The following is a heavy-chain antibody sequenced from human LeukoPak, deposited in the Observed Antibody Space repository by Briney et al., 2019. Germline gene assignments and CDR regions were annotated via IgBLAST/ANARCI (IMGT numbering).Heavy chain of an antibody. J-gene: IGHJ3*02. CDR1: GGSISSYY. V-gene: IGHV4-4*07. CDR2: IYTSGST. D-gene: IGHD5-18*01. Sequence: LETLSLTCTVSGGSISSYYWSWIRQPAGKGLEWIGRIYTSGSTNYNPSLKSRVTMSVDTSKNQFSLKLSSVTAADTAVYYCARRGQLWLQRGAFDIWGQGTMVTVSS. CDR3: ARRGQLWLQRGAFDI.